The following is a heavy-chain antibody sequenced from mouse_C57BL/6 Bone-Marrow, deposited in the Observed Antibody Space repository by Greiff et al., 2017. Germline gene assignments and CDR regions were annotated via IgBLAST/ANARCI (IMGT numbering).Heavy chain of an antibody. CDR1: GFTFSDYG. V-gene: IGHV5-17*01. J-gene: IGHJ1*03. D-gene: IGHD1-1*01. CDR3: ARDYYGSVWYFDV. Sequence: EVNLVESGGGLVKPGGSLKLSCAASGFTFSDYGMHWVRQAPEKGLEWVAYISSGSSTIYYADTVKGRFTISRDNAKNTLFLQMTSLRSEDTAMYYCARDYYGSVWYFDVWGTGTTFTVSS. CDR2: ISSGSSTI.